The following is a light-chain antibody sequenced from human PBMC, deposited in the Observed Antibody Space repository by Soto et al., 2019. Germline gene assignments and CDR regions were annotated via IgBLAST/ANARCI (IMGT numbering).Light chain of an antibody. Sequence: QSVLTQPASVSGSPGQSITIACNGSSSDVGTYNLVSWYQQHPGKDPKLLIYEVTQRPSGVSNAFSGSKSANTASLTISGLQADDEAVYYCCSYASDNTWVFGGGTKVTVL. J-gene: IGLJ3*02. CDR2: EVT. CDR1: SSDVGTYNL. V-gene: IGLV2-23*02. CDR3: CSYASDNTWV.